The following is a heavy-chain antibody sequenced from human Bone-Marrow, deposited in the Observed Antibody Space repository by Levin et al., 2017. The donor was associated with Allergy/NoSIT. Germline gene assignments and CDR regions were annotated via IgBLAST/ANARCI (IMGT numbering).Heavy chain of an antibody. CDR1: GYIFTSHA. D-gene: IGHD2-15*01. Sequence: ASVKVSCKTSGYIFTSHAINWVRHAPGQGLEWIGWIFVNNGDTSYAPNLQGRVSITTDTSTNTAYMELRSLRSDDTAVYFCARGLHAFDLWGQGTMVTVSS. V-gene: IGHV1-18*01. CDR2: IFVNNGDT. J-gene: IGHJ3*01. CDR3: ARGLHAFDL.